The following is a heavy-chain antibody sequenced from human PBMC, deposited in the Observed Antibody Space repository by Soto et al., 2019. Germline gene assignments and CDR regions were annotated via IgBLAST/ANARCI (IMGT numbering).Heavy chain of an antibody. CDR1: GFTFSSYD. D-gene: IGHD2-2*01. CDR3: ARQSLYCSSTSCYGTFDY. Sequence: GGSLRLSCASSGFTFSSYDMHWVRQATGKGLEWVSAIGTAGDTYYPGSVKGRFTISRENAKNSLYLQMNSLRAGDTAVYYCARQSLYCSSTSCYGTFDYWGQGT. V-gene: IGHV3-13*01. CDR2: IGTAGDT. J-gene: IGHJ4*02.